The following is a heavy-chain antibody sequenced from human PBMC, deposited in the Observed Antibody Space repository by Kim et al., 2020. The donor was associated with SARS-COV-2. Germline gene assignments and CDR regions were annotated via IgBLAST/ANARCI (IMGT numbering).Heavy chain of an antibody. CDR1: GFTFSTYW. D-gene: IGHD2-2*01. Sequence: GGSLRLSCAASGFTFSTYWMYWVRQAPGKGLEWVSRINSDGSSTNYADSVKGRFTISRDNAKNTLYLQMNSLRAEDTAVYYCARSSSTSCTCYYMDVWGKGTTVTVSS. J-gene: IGHJ6*03. CDR2: INSDGSST. V-gene: IGHV3-74*01. CDR3: ARSSSTSCTCYYMDV.